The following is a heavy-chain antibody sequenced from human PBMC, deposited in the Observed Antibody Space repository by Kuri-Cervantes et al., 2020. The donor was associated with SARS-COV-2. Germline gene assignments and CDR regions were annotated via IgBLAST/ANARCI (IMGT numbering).Heavy chain of an antibody. Sequence: SCAISDASVSSNSAAWNWIRQSPSRGLEWLGRTYYRSKWYNDYAVSVKSRITINPDTAKNQFSLQLNSVTPEDTAVYYCARDVGCSSTSCQDYYYYGMDVWGQGTTVTVSS. CDR1: DASVSSNSAA. V-gene: IGHV6-1*01. CDR2: TYYRSKWYN. J-gene: IGHJ6*02. D-gene: IGHD2-2*01. CDR3: ARDVGCSSTSCQDYYYYGMDV.